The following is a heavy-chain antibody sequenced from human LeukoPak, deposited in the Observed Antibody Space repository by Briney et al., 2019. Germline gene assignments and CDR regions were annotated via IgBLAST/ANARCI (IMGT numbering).Heavy chain of an antibody. CDR1: SGSLRENY. V-gene: IGHV4-34*01. D-gene: IGHD3-3*01. CDR2: INHSGST. CDR3: ARLQFLSGGYYAFDS. Sequence: SETLSLTCNVSSGSLRENYWSWIRQSPGKGLERIAEINHSGSTNYNPSLKSRVTISADTSKNQFSLRLSSVTAADTAVYYCARLQFLSGGYYAFDSWGQGSQVSVSS. J-gene: IGHJ4*02.